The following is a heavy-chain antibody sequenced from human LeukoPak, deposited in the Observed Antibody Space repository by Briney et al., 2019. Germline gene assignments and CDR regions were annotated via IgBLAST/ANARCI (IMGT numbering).Heavy chain of an antibody. CDR1: GGSFSGYY. V-gene: IGHV4-34*01. J-gene: IGHJ5*02. CDR2: MNHSGSA. Sequence: PSETLSLTCAVYGGSFSGYYWTWIRQPPGKGLEWIGEMNHSGSANYNPSLKSRVTISVDTSKNQCSLRLSSVTAADTAVYYCARLRGCSSGWYRGGWFDPWGQGTLVTVSS. D-gene: IGHD6-19*01. CDR3: ARLRGCSSGWYRGGWFDP.